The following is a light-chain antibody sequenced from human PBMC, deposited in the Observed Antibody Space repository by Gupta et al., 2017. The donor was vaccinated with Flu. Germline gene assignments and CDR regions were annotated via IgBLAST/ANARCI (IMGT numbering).Light chain of an antibody. CDR2: SDD. J-gene: IGLJ1*01. Sequence: RVIFFCSGSSSNIGSNGVNWYQQLPGMAPKLLIYSDDQLPSGISDRFSGSRSGTSASLAISELQSEDEADYYCSSWDDNLHGRIFGTGTKVTVL. V-gene: IGLV1-36*01. CDR1: SSNIGSNG. CDR3: SSWDDNLHGRI.